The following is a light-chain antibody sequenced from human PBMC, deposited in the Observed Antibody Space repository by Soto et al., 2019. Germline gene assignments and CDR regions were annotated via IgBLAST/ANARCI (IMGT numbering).Light chain of an antibody. CDR3: TSYTSVTTWV. CDR1: SSDVGRYNY. CDR2: GVS. V-gene: IGLV2-14*01. Sequence: QSALTQPASVSGSPGQSITISCTGTSSDVGRYNYVSWYQQHPGKAPKLMIYGVSNRPSGISNRFSASKSGNTASLTISGLQPDDEADYYCTSYTSVTTWVFGGGTQLTVL. J-gene: IGLJ3*02.